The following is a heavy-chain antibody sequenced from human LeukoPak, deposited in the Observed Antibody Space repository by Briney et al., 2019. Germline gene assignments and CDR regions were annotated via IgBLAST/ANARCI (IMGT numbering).Heavy chain of an antibody. CDR2: IYYSGST. J-gene: IGHJ4*02. Sequence: PSETLSLTCTVSGGSISSYYWSWIRQPPGKGLEWIGYIYYSGSTNYNPSLKSRVTISVDTSKNQFSLKLNSVTAADTAVYYCARSHSVWTSFDYWGQGTLVTVPS. V-gene: IGHV4-59*01. D-gene: IGHD3/OR15-3a*01. CDR3: ARSHSVWTSFDY. CDR1: GGSISSYY.